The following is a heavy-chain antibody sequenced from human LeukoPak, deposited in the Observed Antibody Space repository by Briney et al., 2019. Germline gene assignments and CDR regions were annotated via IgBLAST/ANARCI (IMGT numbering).Heavy chain of an antibody. D-gene: IGHD3-3*01. CDR1: GGTFSSYA. CDR3: ARDVAYYDFWSGYSISYGSNWFDP. J-gene: IGHJ5*02. CDR2: IIPIFGTA. V-gene: IGHV1-69*05. Sequence: SVKVSCKASGGTFSSYAISWVRQAPGQGLEWMGGIIPIFGTANYAQKFQGRVTITTDESTSTAYMELSSLRSEDTAVYYCARDVAYYDFWSGYSISYGSNWFDPWGQGTLVTVSS.